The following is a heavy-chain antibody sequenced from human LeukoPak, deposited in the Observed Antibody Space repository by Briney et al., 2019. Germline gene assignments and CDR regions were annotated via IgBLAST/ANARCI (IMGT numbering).Heavy chain of an antibody. CDR2: INPNSGGT. Sequence: ASVRVSCKASGYTFTRYGISWVRQAPGQGLEWMGWINPNSGGTNYAQKFQGRVTMTRDTSISTAYMELSRLRSDDTAVYYCARSYGSGSWDNYYYYMDVWGKGTTVTVSS. J-gene: IGHJ6*03. CDR3: ARSYGSGSWDNYYYYMDV. D-gene: IGHD3-10*01. CDR1: GYTFTRYG. V-gene: IGHV1-2*02.